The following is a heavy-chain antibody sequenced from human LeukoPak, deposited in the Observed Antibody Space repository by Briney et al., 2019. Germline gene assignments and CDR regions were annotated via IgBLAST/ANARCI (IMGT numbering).Heavy chain of an antibody. V-gene: IGHV3-7*01. CDR3: ARRNTIFGVVIYYYYMDV. Sequence: PGGSLRLSCAVSGFTFSSYWMSWVRQAPGKGLEWVANIKQDGSEKYYVDSVKGRFTISRDNAKNSLYLQMNSLRAEDTAVYYCARRNTIFGVVIYYYYMDVWGKGTTVTVSS. CDR1: GFTFSSYW. D-gene: IGHD3-3*01. CDR2: IKQDGSEK. J-gene: IGHJ6*03.